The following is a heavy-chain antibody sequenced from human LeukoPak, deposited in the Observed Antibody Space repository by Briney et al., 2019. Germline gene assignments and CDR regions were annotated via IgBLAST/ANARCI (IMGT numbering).Heavy chain of an antibody. J-gene: IGHJ6*02. V-gene: IGHV3-23*01. Sequence: PGGSLRLSCAASEFTFSNYAMSWVRQAPGKGLDWVSVISGNGVDIQYADSVKGRFTISRDNSKNTLYLQMNSLRAEDTAVYYCARDSPYYDILNYYYYYGMDVWGQGTTVTVSS. CDR3: ARDSPYYDILNYYYYYGMDV. D-gene: IGHD3-9*01. CDR1: EFTFSNYA. CDR2: ISGNGVDI.